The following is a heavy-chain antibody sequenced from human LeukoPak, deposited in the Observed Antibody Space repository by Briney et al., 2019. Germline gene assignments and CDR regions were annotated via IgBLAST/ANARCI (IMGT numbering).Heavy chain of an antibody. V-gene: IGHV1-69*04. J-gene: IGHJ4*02. CDR2: IIPILGIA. D-gene: IGHD2-15*01. Sequence: GASVKVSRKASGGTFSSYAISWVRQAPGQGLEWMGRIIPILGIANYAQKFQGRVTITADKSTSTAYMELSSLRSEDTAVYYCARDNFYCSGGSCYPNWGQGTLVTVSS. CDR1: GGTFSSYA. CDR3: ARDNFYCSGGSCYPN.